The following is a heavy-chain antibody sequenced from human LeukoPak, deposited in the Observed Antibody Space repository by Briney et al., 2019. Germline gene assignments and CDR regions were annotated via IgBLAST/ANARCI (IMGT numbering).Heavy chain of an antibody. V-gene: IGHV4-59*01. CDR2: IYYSGST. D-gene: IGHD6-19*01. J-gene: IGHJ6*02. CDR1: GASISNYY. CDR3: ARDAGYSSGLYYGMDV. Sequence: SETLSLTCTVSGASISNYYWSWIRHPPGKGLEWIGYIYYSGSTNYNPSLKSRVTISVDTSKNQFSLKLSSVTAADTAIYYCARDAGYSSGLYYGMDVWGQGTTVTVSS.